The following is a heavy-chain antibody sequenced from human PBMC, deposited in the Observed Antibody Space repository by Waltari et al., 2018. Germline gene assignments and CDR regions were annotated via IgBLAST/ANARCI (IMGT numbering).Heavy chain of an antibody. J-gene: IGHJ2*01. CDR3: AHRLDDFWSGYHYCYFDL. D-gene: IGHD3-3*01. V-gene: IGHV2-5*01. CDR1: GFSLSTSGVG. CDR2: IYWNDDK. Sequence: QITLKESGPTLVKPTQTLTLTCTFSGFSLSTSGVGVGWIRQPPGRALEWLALIYWNDDKRYSPSLKSRLTITKDTSKNQVVLTMTNMDPVDTATYYCAHRLDDFWSGYHYCYFDLWGRGTLVTVSS.